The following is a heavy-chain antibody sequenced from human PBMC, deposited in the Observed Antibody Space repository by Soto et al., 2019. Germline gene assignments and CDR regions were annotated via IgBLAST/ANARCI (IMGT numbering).Heavy chain of an antibody. D-gene: IGHD2-15*01. CDR2: IIPILGRA. J-gene: IGHJ6*02. V-gene: IGHV1-69*02. CDR1: GGTFSSNT. CDR3: AVAEFHSYHGMDV. Sequence: QVQLVQSETEVKKPGSSVKVSCKVSGGTFSSNTINWVRQAPGQGLAGVGRIIPILGRANYAQKFQGRDTITAPHSTHAAYVERSSLSFEGTAVYYCAVAEFHSYHGMDVWGQGTTVTVSS.